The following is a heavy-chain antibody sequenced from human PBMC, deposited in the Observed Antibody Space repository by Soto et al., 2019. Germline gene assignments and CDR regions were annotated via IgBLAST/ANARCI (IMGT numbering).Heavy chain of an antibody. CDR2: IYYSGST. V-gene: IGHV4-59*01. CDR1: GGSISSYY. CDR3: ARDVTMGYFDY. Sequence: SETLSLTCTVSGGSISSYYWSWIRQPPGKGLERIGYIYYSGSTNYNPSLKSRVTISVDTSKNQFSLKLSSVTAADTAVYYCARDVTMGYFDYWGQGTLVTVSS. D-gene: IGHD3-10*01. J-gene: IGHJ4*02.